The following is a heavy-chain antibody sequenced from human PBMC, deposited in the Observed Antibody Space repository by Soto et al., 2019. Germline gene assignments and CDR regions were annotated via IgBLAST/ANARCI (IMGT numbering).Heavy chain of an antibody. CDR2: MNPGSGDT. Sequence: GASVKVSCKASGYTFTNNDVSWVRQATGQGLEWMGWMNPGSGDTGYAQKFQGRVTMTRDISIATAYMELTSLTSEDTAIYYCARMESFGSLNWLDPWGQGTLVTVSS. J-gene: IGHJ5*02. CDR1: GYTFTNND. D-gene: IGHD5-18*01. V-gene: IGHV1-8*01. CDR3: ARMESFGSLNWLDP.